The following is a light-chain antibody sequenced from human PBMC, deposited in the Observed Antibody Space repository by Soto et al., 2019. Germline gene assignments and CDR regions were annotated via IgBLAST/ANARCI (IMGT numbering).Light chain of an antibody. Sequence: EIVLTQSPGTLSLSPGERATLSCRSSQSVSSSYLAWYQQKPGQAPRLLLYDVSSRATGIPDRFSGSGSGTDFTLNISRLEPEDFAVYYCQQYGSSPTFGQGTKVEIK. V-gene: IGKV3-20*01. CDR3: QQYGSSPT. CDR1: QSVSSSY. CDR2: DVS. J-gene: IGKJ1*01.